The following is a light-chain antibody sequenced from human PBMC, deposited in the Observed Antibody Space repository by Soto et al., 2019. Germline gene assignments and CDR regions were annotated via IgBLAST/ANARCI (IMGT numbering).Light chain of an antibody. CDR3: QQYNRGPVT. Sequence: EIVMTQSPATLSVSPGERATLSCRASQSINSNLAWYQQKPGQAPRFLIYGASNRATGIPARFSGSGSGAEFTLTINGLQSEDSAIYYCQQYNRGPVTFGQGTKVDIK. CDR2: GAS. CDR1: QSINSN. J-gene: IGKJ1*01. V-gene: IGKV3-15*01.